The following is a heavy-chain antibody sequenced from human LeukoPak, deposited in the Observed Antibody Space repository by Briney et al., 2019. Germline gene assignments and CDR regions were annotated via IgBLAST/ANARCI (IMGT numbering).Heavy chain of an antibody. V-gene: IGHV1-2*02. J-gene: IGHJ3*02. D-gene: IGHD3-22*01. CDR1: GYTFTGYY. CDR2: INPNSGGT. CDR3: ARDPSITMIVVPILPEDDAFDI. Sequence: ASVKVSCKASGYTFTGYYMHWVRQAPGQGLEWMGWINPNSGGTNYAQKFQGRVTMTRDTSISTAYMELSRLRSDDTAVYYCARDPSITMIVVPILPEDDAFDIWGQGTMVTVSS.